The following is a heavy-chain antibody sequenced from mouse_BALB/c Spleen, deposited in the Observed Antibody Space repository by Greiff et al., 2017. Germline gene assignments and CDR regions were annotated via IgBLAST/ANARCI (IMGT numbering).Heavy chain of an antibody. Sequence: EVNVVESGGGLVQPGGSLKLSCAASGFTFSSYGMSWVRQTPDKRLELVATINSNGGSTYYPDSVKGRFTISRDNAKNTLYLQMSSLKSEDTAMYYCVRVYGKGYFDVWGAGTTVTVSS. J-gene: IGHJ1*01. CDR1: GFTFSSYG. CDR2: INSNGGST. CDR3: VRVYGKGYFDV. V-gene: IGHV5-6-3*01. D-gene: IGHD2-1*01.